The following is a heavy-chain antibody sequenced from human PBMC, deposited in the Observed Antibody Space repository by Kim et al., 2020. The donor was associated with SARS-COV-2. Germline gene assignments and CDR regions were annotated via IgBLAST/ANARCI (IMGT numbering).Heavy chain of an antibody. V-gene: IGHV3-53*01. D-gene: IGHD3-10*01. Sequence: TYDADSVKGRFTISRDNSKNTLYLQMNSLRAEDTAVYYCARVWFGDAFDIWGQGTMVTVSS. J-gene: IGHJ3*02. CDR2: T. CDR3: ARVWFGDAFDI.